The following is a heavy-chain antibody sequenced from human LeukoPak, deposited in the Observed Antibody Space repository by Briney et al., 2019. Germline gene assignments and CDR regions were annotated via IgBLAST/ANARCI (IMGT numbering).Heavy chain of an antibody. J-gene: IGHJ1*01. V-gene: IGHV3-11*01. Sequence: GGSLRLSCAASGFIFTDYYMSWIRQAPGKGLEWVSYITNSGTTIYYADSVKGRFTISRDNAKNSLYLQMNSLRAEDTAVYYCARDGHYDILTGYFQDWGQGTLVTVSS. CDR3: ARDGHYDILTGYFQD. CDR1: GFIFTDYY. D-gene: IGHD3-9*01. CDR2: ITNSGTTI.